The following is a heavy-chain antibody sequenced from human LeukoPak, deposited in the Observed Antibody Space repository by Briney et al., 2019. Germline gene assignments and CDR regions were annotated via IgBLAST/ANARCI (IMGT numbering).Heavy chain of an antibody. CDR3: VRDRGTYRPIDS. CDR2: ISYTGTYI. Sequence: GGSLRLSCAASAFSLSAYNMNWVRQAPGKGLEWVSSISYTGTYIYYADSVKGRFTISRDNAQNSLYLHMNSLRAEDTAIYYCVRDRGTYRPIDSWGQRTLVTVSS. V-gene: IGHV3-21*04. D-gene: IGHD1-26*01. CDR1: AFSLSAYN. J-gene: IGHJ4*02.